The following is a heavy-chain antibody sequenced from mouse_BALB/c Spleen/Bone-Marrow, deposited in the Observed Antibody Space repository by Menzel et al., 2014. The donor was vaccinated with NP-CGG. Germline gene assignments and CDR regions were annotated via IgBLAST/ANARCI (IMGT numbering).Heavy chain of an antibody. CDR2: ISTGGSQT. CDR3: ARRGYDNSYWYFGV. CDR1: GFTFSSYG. D-gene: IGHD2-3*01. J-gene: IGHJ1*01. V-gene: IGHV5-6*02. Sequence: EVNVVESGGDLVKPGGSLKLSSAASGFTFSSYGMSWVRQTPDKRLEGVATISTGGSQTYYTDSVKGRFTISRDNAKNTLYLQMSSLKSEDSAIYYCARRGYDNSYWYFGVWGAGTTVTVSS.